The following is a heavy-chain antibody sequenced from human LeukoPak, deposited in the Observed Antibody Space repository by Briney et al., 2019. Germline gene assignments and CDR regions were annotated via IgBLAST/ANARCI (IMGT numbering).Heavy chain of an antibody. D-gene: IGHD4-23*01. CDR1: GGSISSYY. Sequence: SETLCLTCTVSGGSISSYYWSWIRQPPGKGLEWIGYIYSSGRTTYNPSLKSRLTISVDTSENQFSLRLTSVTAADTAVYYCARDYGGKFDYWGQGTLVTVSS. V-gene: IGHV4-59*01. CDR3: ARDYGGKFDY. CDR2: IYSSGRT. J-gene: IGHJ4*02.